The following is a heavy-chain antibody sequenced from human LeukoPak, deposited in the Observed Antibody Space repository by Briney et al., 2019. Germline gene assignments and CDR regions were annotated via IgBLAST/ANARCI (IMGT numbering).Heavy chain of an antibody. CDR2: IRYDGSNK. D-gene: IGHD5-12*01. CDR3: ARGSGYDISPFDY. J-gene: IGHJ4*02. CDR1: GFTFSSYG. Sequence: GGSLRLSCAASGFTFSSYGMHWVRQAPGKGLEWVAFIRYDGSNKYYADSVKGRFTISRDNSKNTLYLQMNSLRAEDTAVYYCARGSGYDISPFDYWGQGTLVTVSS. V-gene: IGHV3-30*02.